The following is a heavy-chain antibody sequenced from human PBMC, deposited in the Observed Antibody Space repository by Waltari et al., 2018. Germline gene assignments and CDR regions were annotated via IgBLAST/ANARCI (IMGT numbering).Heavy chain of an antibody. CDR2: IYPGDSDA. V-gene: IGHV5-51*01. D-gene: IGHD3-16*01. CDR1: GYSFSNYW. J-gene: IGHJ4*02. Sequence: EVQLVQSGAEVKKPGESLKISCKGSGYSFSNYWIGWVPQMPGKGLECMGIIYPGDSDATYSPSFQGQGQVTISADKSISTAYLQWSSLRASDTAMYYCARLRGEGGVTRLYFDYWGQGTLVTVSS. CDR3: ARLRGEGGVTRLYFDY.